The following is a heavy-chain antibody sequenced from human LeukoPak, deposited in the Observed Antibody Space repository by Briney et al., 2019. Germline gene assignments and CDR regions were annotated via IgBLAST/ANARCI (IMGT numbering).Heavy chain of an antibody. CDR2: ISGSGGST. D-gene: IGHD3-3*01. CDR1: GFAFSSYA. CDR3: AKDHINTYYDFCFGY. J-gene: IGHJ4*02. V-gene: IGHV3-23*01. Sequence: PGGSLRLSCAASGFAFSSYAMSWVRQAPGKGLEWVSAISGSGGSTYYADSVKGRFTISRDNSKNTLYLQMNSLRAEDTAVYYCAKDHINTYYDFCFGYWGQGTLVTVSS.